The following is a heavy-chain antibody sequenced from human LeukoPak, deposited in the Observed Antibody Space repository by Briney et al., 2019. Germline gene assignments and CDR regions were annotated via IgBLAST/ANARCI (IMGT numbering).Heavy chain of an antibody. D-gene: IGHD3-9*01. CDR3: ARGGYDIREDNWFDP. CDR1: GGSISSYY. Sequence: SETLSLTCTVSGGSISSYYWSWIRQPPGKGLEWIGYIYYSGSTNYNPSLKSRVTISVDTSKNQFSLKLSSVTAADTAVYYCARGGYDIREDNWFDPWGQGTLVTVSS. J-gene: IGHJ5*02. CDR2: IYYSGST. V-gene: IGHV4-59*01.